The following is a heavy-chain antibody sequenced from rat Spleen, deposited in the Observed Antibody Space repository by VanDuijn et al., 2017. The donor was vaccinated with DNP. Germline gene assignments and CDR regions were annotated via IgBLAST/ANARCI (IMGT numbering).Heavy chain of an antibody. Sequence: EVQLQESGPGLVKPSQSLSLTCSVTGYFITSNYWAWIRKFPGNKMEWMGYINSAGSTNYNPSLKSRISITRDTSKNQFFLQVNSVTTEDTATYYCARLGTQGFTYWGQGTLVTVSS. V-gene: IGHV3-3*01. CDR1: GYFITSNY. CDR2: INSAGST. CDR3: ARLGTQGFTY. J-gene: IGHJ3*01. D-gene: IGHD1-5*01.